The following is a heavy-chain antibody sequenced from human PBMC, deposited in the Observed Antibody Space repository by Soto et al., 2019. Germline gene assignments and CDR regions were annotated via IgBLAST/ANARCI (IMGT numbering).Heavy chain of an antibody. CDR1: GGTFSTYA. J-gene: IGHJ4*02. V-gene: IGHV1-69*12. D-gene: IGHD5-18*01. CDR3: ARGIQLWLRRINDGYSG. Sequence: QVQLVQSGAEVKKPESSVKVSCKAPGGTFSTYAISWVRQAPGQGLEWMGGIIPMFGTANYAQRFQDRVTITADESTNRVYIGLSSLISEDTAVYFCARGIQLWLRRINDGYSGWWQGTLVTVCS. CDR2: IIPMFGTA.